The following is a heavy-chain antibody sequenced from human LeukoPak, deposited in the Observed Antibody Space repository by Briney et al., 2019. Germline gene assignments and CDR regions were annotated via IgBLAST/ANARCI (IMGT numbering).Heavy chain of an antibody. J-gene: IGHJ3*02. CDR1: EFTFSNYW. CDR2: IHDDGSEK. D-gene: IGHD3-3*01. Sequence: GGSLRLSCEAFEFTFSNYWMSWVRQAPGRGLEWVANIHDDGSEKYYVDSVKGRFTISRDNAKNSLYLQMNSLRAEDTAVYYCAREIETELRFLEWLLYDAFDIWGQGTMVTVSS. V-gene: IGHV3-7*01. CDR3: AREIETELRFLEWLLYDAFDI.